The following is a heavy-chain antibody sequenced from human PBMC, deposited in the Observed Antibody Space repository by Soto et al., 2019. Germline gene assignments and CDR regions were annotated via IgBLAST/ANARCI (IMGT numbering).Heavy chain of an antibody. D-gene: IGHD1-26*01. CDR2: ISAYNGNT. V-gene: IGHV1-18*04. Sequence: GAAVKVSCQASRYTFTSYGISWVRQAPGQGLEWMGWISAYNGNTNYAQKLQGRVTMTTDTSTSTAYMELRSLRSDDTAVYYCARDLGRRTVLVGPRDYWGQGTLVTVSS. J-gene: IGHJ4*02. CDR1: RYTFTSYG. CDR3: ARDLGRRTVLVGPRDY.